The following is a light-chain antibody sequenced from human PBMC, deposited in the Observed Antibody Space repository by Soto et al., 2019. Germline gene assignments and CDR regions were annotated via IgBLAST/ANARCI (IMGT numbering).Light chain of an antibody. Sequence: EIVLTQSPATLSLSPGERATLSCRASQSISNYLAWYQQKPGQAPRLLIFDAHDRASGPPARFSGSGSGTDFTLTISSLEPEDFAVYYCQQRSKWPTLTFGGGTKVEI. CDR2: DAH. V-gene: IGKV3-11*01. J-gene: IGKJ4*01. CDR1: QSISNY. CDR3: QQRSKWPTLT.